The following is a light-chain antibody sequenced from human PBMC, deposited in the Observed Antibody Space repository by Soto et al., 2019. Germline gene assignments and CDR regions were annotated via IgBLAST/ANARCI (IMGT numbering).Light chain of an antibody. CDR2: DAS. J-gene: IGKJ4*01. Sequence: EIVLTQSPATLSLSPGERATLCCRASQSVSSYLAWYQQKPGQAPRLLIYDASNRATGIPARFSGSGSGTDLTLTISRLEPEDFAVYYCQQRSNWPQVTFGGGTKVEIK. V-gene: IGKV3-11*01. CDR3: QQRSNWPQVT. CDR1: QSVSSY.